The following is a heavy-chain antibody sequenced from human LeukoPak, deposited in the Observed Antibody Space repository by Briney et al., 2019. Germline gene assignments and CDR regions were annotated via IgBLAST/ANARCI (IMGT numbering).Heavy chain of an antibody. V-gene: IGHV4-34*01. Sequence: SETLSLTCAVYGGTFSGYHWSRIRQPPGKGLEWIGEINHRGSTNYNPSLKSRVTISVDTSKNQFSLKLSSVTAADTAVYYCASTSAMVYFDYWGQGPLVTVSS. D-gene: IGHD5-18*01. CDR1: GGTFSGYH. CDR3: ASTSAMVYFDY. J-gene: IGHJ4*02. CDR2: INHRGST.